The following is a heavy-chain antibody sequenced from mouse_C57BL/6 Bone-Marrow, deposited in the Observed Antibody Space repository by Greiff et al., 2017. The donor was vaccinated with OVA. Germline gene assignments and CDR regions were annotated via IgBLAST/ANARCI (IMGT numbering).Heavy chain of an antibody. CDR2: IDPSDSYT. D-gene: IGHD1-1*01. CDR3: ARGFITTGYAMDY. CDR1: GYTFTSYW. J-gene: IGHJ4*01. V-gene: IGHV1-59*01. Sequence: VQLQQPGAELVRPGTSVKLSCKASGYTFTSYWMHWVKQRPGQGLEWIGVIDPSDSYTNYNQKFKGKATLTVDTSSSTAYMQLSSLTSEDSAVYYCARGFITTGYAMDYWGQGTSVTVTS.